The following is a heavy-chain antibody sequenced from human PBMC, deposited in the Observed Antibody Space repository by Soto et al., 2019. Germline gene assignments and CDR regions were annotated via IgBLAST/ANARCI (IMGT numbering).Heavy chain of an antibody. J-gene: IGHJ6*02. CDR2: ISGSGGRT. V-gene: IGHV3-23*01. D-gene: IGHD1-26*01. CDR1: GFTFSSYA. Sequence: PGGSLRLSCAASGFTFSSYAMSWVRQAPGKGLEWVSAISGSGGRTYYADSVKGRFTISRDNSENTLYLQMNSLRAEDTAVYYWEKDVSVGWDVYGMDVRRQGTTVTV. CDR3: EKDVSVGWDVYGMDV.